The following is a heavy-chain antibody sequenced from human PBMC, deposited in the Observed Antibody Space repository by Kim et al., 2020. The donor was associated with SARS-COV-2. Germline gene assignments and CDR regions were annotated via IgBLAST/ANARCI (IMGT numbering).Heavy chain of an antibody. Sequence: NPSLKSRVTISVDTSKNQFSLKLSSVTAADTAVYYCARGYRGYRYGDFDYWGQGTLVTVSS. V-gene: IGHV4-31*02. J-gene: IGHJ4*02. CDR3: ARGYRGYRYGDFDY. D-gene: IGHD5-18*01.